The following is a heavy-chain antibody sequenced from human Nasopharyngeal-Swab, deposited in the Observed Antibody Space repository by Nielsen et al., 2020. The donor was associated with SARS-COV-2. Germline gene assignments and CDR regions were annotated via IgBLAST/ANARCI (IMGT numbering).Heavy chain of an antibody. D-gene: IGHD3-3*01. Sequence: GALKISCSASGITFSTHAMKLVRQAPGKGLEVVATIEAGGGNTWYADSGKGRFTIPRDNSKSTLYLQMKSLKADDTALYYCAKGALGPVRQLIFGVVRGGYYFDYWGQGTLVTVSS. CDR3: AKGALGPVRQLIFGVVRGGYYFDY. CDR1: GITFSTHA. J-gene: IGHJ4*02. V-gene: IGHV3-23*01. CDR2: IEAGGGNT.